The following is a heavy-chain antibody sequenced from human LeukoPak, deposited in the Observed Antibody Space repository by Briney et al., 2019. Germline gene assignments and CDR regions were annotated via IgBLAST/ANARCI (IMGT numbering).Heavy chain of an antibody. CDR2: VNAGNGNI. CDR1: GYSFTSSV. CDR3: ARSSRPYCSRGTRYFTYFDY. Sequence: ASVTVSCKASGYSFTSSVIHWVRQAPGQRLEWMGWVNAGNGNIKYSQEFQARVTITRDTSASTAYMELSSLRSEDMAVYYCARSSRPYCSRGTRYFTYFDYWGQGTLVTVSS. V-gene: IGHV1-3*03. D-gene: IGHD2-15*01. J-gene: IGHJ4*02.